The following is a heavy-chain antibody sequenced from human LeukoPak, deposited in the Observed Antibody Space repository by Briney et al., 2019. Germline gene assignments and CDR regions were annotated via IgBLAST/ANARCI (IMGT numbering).Heavy chain of an antibody. CDR2: INPNSGGT. J-gene: IGHJ4*02. D-gene: IGHD5-18*01. Sequence: ASVEVSCKASGYTFTGYYMHWVRQAPGHGLEWMGWINPNSGGTNYAQKFQGRVTMTRDTSISTAYMELSRLRSDDTAVYYCARGLQLWSDVFDYWGQGTLVTVSS. CDR3: ARGLQLWSDVFDY. V-gene: IGHV1-2*02. CDR1: GYTFTGYY.